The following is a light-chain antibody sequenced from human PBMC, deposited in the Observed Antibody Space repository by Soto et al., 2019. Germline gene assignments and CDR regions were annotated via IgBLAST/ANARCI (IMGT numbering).Light chain of an antibody. J-gene: IGKJ1*01. Sequence: EIVMTQSPATLSVSPGERATLSCRASQSVSSNFAWYQQKPGQAPRLLLYGASTRATGILARFSGSGSGTDFTLTISSLQSEDFAVYYCQQYNSWPPWTFGQGTKVEIK. CDR3: QQYNSWPPWT. V-gene: IGKV3-15*01. CDR2: GAS. CDR1: QSVSSN.